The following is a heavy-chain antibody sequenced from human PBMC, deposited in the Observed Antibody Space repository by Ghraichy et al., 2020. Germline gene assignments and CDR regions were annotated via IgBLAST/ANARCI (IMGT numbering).Heavy chain of an antibody. D-gene: IGHD3-10*01. CDR3: ARGMSGSGSSTYNWFDP. Sequence: ASVKVSCKASGYTFTSYYMHWVRQAPGQGLEWMGIINPSGGSTSYAQKFQGRVTMTRDTSTSTVYMELSSLRSEDTAVYYCARGMSGSGSSTYNWFDPWGQGTLVTVSS. CDR2: INPSGGST. J-gene: IGHJ5*02. V-gene: IGHV1-46*01. CDR1: GYTFTSYY.